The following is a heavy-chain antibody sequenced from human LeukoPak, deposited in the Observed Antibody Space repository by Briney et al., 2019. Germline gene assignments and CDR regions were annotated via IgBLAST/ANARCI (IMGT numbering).Heavy chain of an antibody. CDR2: ISAYNGNT. D-gene: IGHD6-19*01. Sequence: ASVKVSCKASGYTFTSYAMNWVRQAPGQGLEWMGWISAYNGNTNYAQKLQGRVTMTTDTSTSTAYMELRSLRSDDTAVYYCARTQYSSGWYPRAAWFDPWGQGTLVTVSS. V-gene: IGHV1-18*01. J-gene: IGHJ5*02. CDR3: ARTQYSSGWYPRAAWFDP. CDR1: GYTFTSYA.